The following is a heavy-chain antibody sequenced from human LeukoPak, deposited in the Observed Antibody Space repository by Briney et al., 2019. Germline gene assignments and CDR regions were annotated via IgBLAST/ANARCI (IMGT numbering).Heavy chain of an antibody. D-gene: IGHD1-1*01. V-gene: IGHV3-23*01. CDR1: GFTFSNYG. CDR2: ISPSGGTT. J-gene: IGHJ4*02. CDR3: AKNGRERRIDYSFDY. Sequence: GGSLRLSCAASGFTFSNYGMSWVRQAPGKGLEWVSAISPSGGTTYYADSVKGRFTLSRDNSRKTLYLQMNSLRAEDTAVYFCAKNGRERRIDYSFDYWGQGTLVTVSS.